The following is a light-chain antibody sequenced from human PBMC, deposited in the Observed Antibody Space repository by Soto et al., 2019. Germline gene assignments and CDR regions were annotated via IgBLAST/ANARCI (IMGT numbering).Light chain of an antibody. CDR2: DVT. V-gene: IGLV2-14*01. CDR1: SSDVGGYNR. J-gene: IGLJ1*01. Sequence: QSVLTQPASVSGSPGQSITISCTGTSSDVGGYNRVSWYQHQPGKAPKLIIYDVTKRPSGVSNRFSGSKSGNTASLTISGIQAEDEGDYYCGSITRSSTSVFGTGTKVTVL. CDR3: GSITRSSTSV.